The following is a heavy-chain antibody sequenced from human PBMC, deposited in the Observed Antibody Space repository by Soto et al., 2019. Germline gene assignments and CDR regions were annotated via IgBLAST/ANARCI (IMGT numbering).Heavy chain of an antibody. CDR3: ARDDSVAAAGRDEYFQH. D-gene: IGHD6-13*01. V-gene: IGHV1-69*13. CDR2: IIPIFGTA. Sequence: GASVKVSCKASGGTFSSYAISWVRQAPGQGLEWMGGIIPIFGTANYAQKFQGRVTITADESTSTAYMELSSLRSEDTAVYYCARDDSVAAAGRDEYFQHWGQGTLVTVSS. CDR1: GGTFSSYA. J-gene: IGHJ1*01.